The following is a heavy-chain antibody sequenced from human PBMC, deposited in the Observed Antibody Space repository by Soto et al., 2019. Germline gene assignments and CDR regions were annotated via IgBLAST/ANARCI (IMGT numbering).Heavy chain of an antibody. D-gene: IGHD2-8*01. CDR2: INHSGST. J-gene: IGHJ3*02. CDR1: GGSFSGYY. Sequence: SETLSLTCAVYGGSFSGYYWSWIRQPPGKGLEWIGEINHSGSTNYNPSLKSRVTISVDTSKNQFSLKLSSVTAADTAVYYCARRLAEKFYCTNGVCPRAAFDIWGQGTMVTVSS. CDR3: ARRLAEKFYCTNGVCPRAAFDI. V-gene: IGHV4-34*01.